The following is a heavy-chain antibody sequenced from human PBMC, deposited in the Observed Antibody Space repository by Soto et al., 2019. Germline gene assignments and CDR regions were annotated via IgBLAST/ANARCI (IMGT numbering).Heavy chain of an antibody. D-gene: IGHD5-18*01. CDR3: ATESGYTYGYFDS. CDR2: ISGSGST. Sequence: SETLSLTCTVSGGSVSSCGDYWSWIRQSPGKGLEWIGYISGSGSTGYNPSLKNRLTMSVDRSKNQSTLRLTSVNAADTDVYFCATESGYTYGYFDSWGQGTQVTVSS. J-gene: IGHJ4*02. V-gene: IGHV4-30-4*01. CDR1: GGSVSSCGDY.